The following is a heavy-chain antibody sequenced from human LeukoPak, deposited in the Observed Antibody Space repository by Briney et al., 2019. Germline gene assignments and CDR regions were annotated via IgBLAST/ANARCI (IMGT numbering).Heavy chain of an antibody. CDR2: INQSGGT. D-gene: IGHD1-1*01. Sequence: SETLSLTCAVYGESFSGAYCSWIRQTPGKGLEWIGQINQSGGTTYNPSLKSRVAISVDTSKMHFSLNLNSVTAADTAVYYCVYQTSSTNSSWNDYWGQGTLVTVSS. CDR3: VYQTSSTNSSWNDY. V-gene: IGHV4-34*01. CDR1: GESFSGAY. J-gene: IGHJ4*02.